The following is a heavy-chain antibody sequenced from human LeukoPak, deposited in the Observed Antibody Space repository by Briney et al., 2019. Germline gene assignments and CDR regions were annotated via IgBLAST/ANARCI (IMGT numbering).Heavy chain of an antibody. CDR3: AKAASSSWPSYYYGMDV. D-gene: IGHD6-13*01. CDR1: GFIFSSYS. J-gene: IGHJ6*02. Sequence: GGSLRLSCAASGFIFSSYSMSWVRQAPGKGLEWVSVITGSGGNTYYADSVKGRFTISEDNSKNTVYLQMSSLRVDDTAVYYCAKAASSSWPSYYYGMDVWGQGTTVTVSS. V-gene: IGHV3-23*01. CDR2: ITGSGGNT.